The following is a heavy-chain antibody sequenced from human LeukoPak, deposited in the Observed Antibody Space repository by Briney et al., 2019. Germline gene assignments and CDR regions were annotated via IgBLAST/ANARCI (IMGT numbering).Heavy chain of an antibody. CDR3: ARDSPYYYGSGSYYNCLDY. CDR2: INPNSGGT. D-gene: IGHD3-10*01. Sequence: GASVKVSCKASGYTFTGYYMHWVRQAPGQGLEWMGWINPNSGGTNYAQKFQGRVTMTRDTSISTAYMELSGLRSDDTAVYYCARDSPYYYGSGSYYNCLDYWGQGTLVTVSS. CDR1: GYTFTGYY. V-gene: IGHV1-2*02. J-gene: IGHJ4*02.